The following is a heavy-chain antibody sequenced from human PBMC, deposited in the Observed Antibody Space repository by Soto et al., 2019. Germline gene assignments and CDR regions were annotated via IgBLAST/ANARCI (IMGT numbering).Heavy chain of an antibody. Sequence: GESLKISCKGSGYSFTSYWIGWVRQMPGKGLEWMGIIYPGDSDTKYSPSFQGQVTISADKSISTAYLQWSSLKASDTAMYYCARHEPLSNYGYYYYYMDVWGKGTTVTVSS. CDR1: GYSFTSYW. CDR2: IYPGDSDT. D-gene: IGHD4-4*01. J-gene: IGHJ6*03. V-gene: IGHV5-51*01. CDR3: ARHEPLSNYGYYYYYMDV.